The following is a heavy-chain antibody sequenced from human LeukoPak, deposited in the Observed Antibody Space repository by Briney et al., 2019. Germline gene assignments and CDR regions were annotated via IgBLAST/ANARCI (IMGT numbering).Heavy chain of an antibody. CDR2: IYYSGST. J-gene: IGHJ6*02. V-gene: IGHV4-39*01. D-gene: IGHD2-2*01. Sequence: SETLSLTCTVSGGSISSSSYYWGWIRQPPGKGLEWFGSIYYSGSTYYNPSLKSRVTISVDTSKNQFSLKLSSVTAADTAVYYCARYCSSTSCYYYYGMDVWGQGTTVTVSS. CDR3: ARYCSSTSCYYYYGMDV. CDR1: GGSISSSSYY.